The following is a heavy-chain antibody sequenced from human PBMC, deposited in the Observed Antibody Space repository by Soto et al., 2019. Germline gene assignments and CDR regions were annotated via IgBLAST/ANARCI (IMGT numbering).Heavy chain of an antibody. J-gene: IGHJ6*02. Sequence: ASVKVSCKASGYTFTGYYMHWVRQAPGQGLEWMGWINPNSGGTNYAQKFQGWVTMTRDTSISTAYMELSRLRSDDTAVYYCARDTSSYGPYYYYYYGKDVWGQGTTVTVSS. D-gene: IGHD5-18*01. CDR1: GYTFTGYY. CDR3: ARDTSSYGPYYYYYYGKDV. CDR2: INPNSGGT. V-gene: IGHV1-2*04.